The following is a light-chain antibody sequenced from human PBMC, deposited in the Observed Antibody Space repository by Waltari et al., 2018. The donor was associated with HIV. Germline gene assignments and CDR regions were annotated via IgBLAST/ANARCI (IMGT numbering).Light chain of an antibody. J-gene: IGKJ2*01. CDR3: QQYNGSPYT. V-gene: IGKV1-5*03. Sequence: DIQMTQSPSTLSASVGDRVTITCRASQSISSWLAWYQQKPGKAPKLLTYKASSLESGVPSRFSGSGSGTEFTLTISSLQPDDVATYYCQQYNGSPYTFGQGTKLEIK. CDR1: QSISSW. CDR2: KAS.